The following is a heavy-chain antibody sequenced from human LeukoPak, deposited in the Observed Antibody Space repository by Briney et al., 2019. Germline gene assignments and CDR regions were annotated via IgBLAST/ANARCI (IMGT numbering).Heavy chain of an antibody. CDR1: GNSISSGDNY. CDR3: ARDQNEDYGDYGVPYY. Sequence: SQTLSLTCTVSGNSISSGDNYWSWIRQPAGKGLEWIGRIYTSGSTNYNPSLKSRVTISGDTSKNQFSLKLSSVTAADTAVYYCARDQNEDYGDYGVPYYWGQGTLVTVSS. V-gene: IGHV4-61*02. D-gene: IGHD4-17*01. J-gene: IGHJ4*02. CDR2: IYTSGST.